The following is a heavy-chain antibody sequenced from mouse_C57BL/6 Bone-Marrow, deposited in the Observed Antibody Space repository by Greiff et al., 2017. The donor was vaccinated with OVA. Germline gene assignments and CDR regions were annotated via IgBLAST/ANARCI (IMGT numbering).Heavy chain of an antibody. Sequence: QVQLKQPGAELVKPGASVKMSCKASGYTFTSYWITWVKQRPGQGLEWIGDIYPGSGSTNYNEKFKSKATLTVDTSSSTAYMQLSSLTSEDAAVYYCARGEGVTRGRPWFAYWGQGTLVTVSA. CDR3: ARGEGVTRGRPWFAY. CDR2: IYPGSGST. CDR1: GYTFTSYW. V-gene: IGHV1-55*01. J-gene: IGHJ3*01. D-gene: IGHD2-2*01.